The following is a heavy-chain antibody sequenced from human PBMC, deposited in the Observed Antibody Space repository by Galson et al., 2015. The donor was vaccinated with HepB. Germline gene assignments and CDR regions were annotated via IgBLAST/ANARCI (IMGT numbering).Heavy chain of an antibody. V-gene: IGHV3-23*01. J-gene: IGHJ6*02. CDR1: GFTFSSYG. CDR2: ISGSGGST. Sequence: SLRLSCAASGFTFSSYGMNWVRQAPGKGLEWVSGISGSGGSTYYADSVKGRFTISRDNSNYTLYLQMNSLRAEDTAVYYCAKPHLTGYAVGYGMDVWGQGTTVTVSS. CDR3: AKPHLTGYAVGYGMDV. D-gene: IGHD3-9*01.